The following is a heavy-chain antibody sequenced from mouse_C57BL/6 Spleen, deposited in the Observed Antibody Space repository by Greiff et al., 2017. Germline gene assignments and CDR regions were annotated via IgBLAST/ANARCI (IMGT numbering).Heavy chain of an antibody. CDR1: GFTFSDYY. J-gene: IGHJ2*01. D-gene: IGHD2-3*01. CDR3: ARDGGLLRGVRVYYDD. Sequence: DVKLVESEGGLVQPGSSMKLSCTASGFTFSDYYMAWVRQVPEKGLEWVANINYDGSSTYYLDSLKSRFIISRDNAKNILYLQMSSLKSEDTATYYCARDGGLLRGVRVYYDDWGQGTTLTVS. V-gene: IGHV5-16*01. CDR2: INYDGSST.